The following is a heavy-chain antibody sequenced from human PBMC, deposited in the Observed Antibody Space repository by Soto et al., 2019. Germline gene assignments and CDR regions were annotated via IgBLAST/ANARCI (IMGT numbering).Heavy chain of an antibody. D-gene: IGHD3-10*01. V-gene: IGHV3-74*03. J-gene: IGHJ4*02. CDR1: GFSFNAYS. Sequence: GGSLKRSFVASGFSFNAYSMHWVRQVPGRGPEWVSRVNREGTGTTYADSVKGRFTISRDNAKNMLFLQMNSLSPEDTAVYYCTRVGGGSGNYDYWGQGTQVTVSS. CDR3: TRVGGGSGNYDY. CDR2: VNREGTGT.